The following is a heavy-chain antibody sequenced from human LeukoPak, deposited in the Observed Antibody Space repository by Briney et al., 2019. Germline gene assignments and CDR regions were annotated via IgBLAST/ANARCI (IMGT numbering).Heavy chain of an antibody. V-gene: IGHV1-18*01. Sequence: ASVKVSCKASGYTFTSYGFSWVRQAPGQGLEWMGWISAYNGDTNYAQKFQGRVTMTRNTSISTAYMELSSLRSEDTAVYYCARPYYYYYYGMDVWGQGTTVTVSS. CDR1: GYTFTSYG. CDR3: ARPYYYYYYGMDV. J-gene: IGHJ6*02. CDR2: ISAYNGDT.